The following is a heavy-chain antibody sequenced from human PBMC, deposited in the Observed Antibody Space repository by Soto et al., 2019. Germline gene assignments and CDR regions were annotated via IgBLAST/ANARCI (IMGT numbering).Heavy chain of an antibody. V-gene: IGHV1-69*12. D-gene: IGHD3-10*01. CDR2: IIPIFGTA. J-gene: IGHJ6*02. Sequence: QVQLVQSGAEVKKPGSSVKVSCKASGGTFSSYAISWVRQAPGQGLEWMGGIIPIFGTANYAQKFQGRVTIPADESTSTAYMELISLRSENTSVYYCARGWYYGPGSRTDYYYYYGMAVWGQGTQVTVPS. CDR1: GGTFSSYA. CDR3: ARGWYYGPGSRTDYYYYYGMAV.